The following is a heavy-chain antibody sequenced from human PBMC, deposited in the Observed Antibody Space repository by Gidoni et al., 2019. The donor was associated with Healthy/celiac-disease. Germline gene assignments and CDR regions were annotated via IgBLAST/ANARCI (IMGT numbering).Heavy chain of an antibody. CDR1: GFTFDEYA. CDR3: AKDSGAAVAGTQGAFDI. CDR2: ISWNSGSI. V-gene: IGHV3-9*01. Sequence: EVQLVESGGGLVQPGRSLRLSCAAPGFTFDEYAMHWVRQAPGKGLEWVSGISWNSGSIGYADSVKGRFTISRDNAKNSLYLQMNSLRAEDTALYYCAKDSGAAVAGTQGAFDIWGQGTMVTVSS. D-gene: IGHD6-19*01. J-gene: IGHJ3*02.